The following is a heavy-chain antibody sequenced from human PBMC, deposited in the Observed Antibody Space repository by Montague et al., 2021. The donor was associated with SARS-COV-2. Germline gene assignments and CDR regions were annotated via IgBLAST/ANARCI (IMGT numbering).Heavy chain of an antibody. CDR3: AKGGYCSGGSCDNWFDP. V-gene: IGHV3-9*01. D-gene: IGHD2-15*01. J-gene: IGHJ5*02. CDR1: GFTFDDYA. CDR2: ISWNSGSI. Sequence: SLRLSCAASGFTFDDYAMHWVWQAPGKGLEWVSGISWNSGSIGYADSVKGRFTISRDNAKNSLYLQMNSLRAEDTALYYCAKGGYCSGGSCDNWFDPWGQGTLVTVSS.